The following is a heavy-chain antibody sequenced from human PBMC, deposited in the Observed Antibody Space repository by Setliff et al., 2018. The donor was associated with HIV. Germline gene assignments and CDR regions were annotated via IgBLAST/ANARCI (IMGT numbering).Heavy chain of an antibody. CDR2: IYYSGST. V-gene: IGHV4-39*01. J-gene: IGHJ4*02. Sequence: SETLSLTCTVSGGSISSSSYYWGWIRQPPGKGLEWIGSIYYSGSTYYNPSLKSRVTISVDTSKNQFSLKLSSVTAADTAVYYCARQSRPSTSFGVVIRSGDYWGQGTLVTVSS. CDR3: ARQSRPSTSFGVVIRSGDY. CDR1: GGSISSSSYY. D-gene: IGHD3-3*01.